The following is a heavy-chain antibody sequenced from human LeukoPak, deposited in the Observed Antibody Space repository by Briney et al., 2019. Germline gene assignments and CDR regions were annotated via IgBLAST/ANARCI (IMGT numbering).Heavy chain of an antibody. CDR3: ARERSNGGLRLDF. CDR1: GYTFTDYY. Sequence: ASVKVSCKASGYTFTDYYMHWARQAPGQGLEWMGWINPNSGVTDYAQNFQGRVTMTRDTSISTAYMELTWLSSGDTAVYYCARERSNGGLRLDFWGQGTLVTASS. V-gene: IGHV1-2*02. J-gene: IGHJ4*02. CDR2: INPNSGVT. D-gene: IGHD3-16*01.